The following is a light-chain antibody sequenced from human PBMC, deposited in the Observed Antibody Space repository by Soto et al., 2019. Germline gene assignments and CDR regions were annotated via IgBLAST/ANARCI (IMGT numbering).Light chain of an antibody. CDR3: QHYSSWPLT. V-gene: IGKV3-15*01. J-gene: IGKJ4*01. CDR2: GAS. CDR1: QSVGNK. Sequence: EIVMTQSPVTLSVSPGERATLFCRASQSVGNKLGWYQQKPGQAPRLLIYGASTRPIGIPARFSGSGSGTEFTLTISSLQSEDFEVYFCQHYSSWPLTFGGGTKVELK.